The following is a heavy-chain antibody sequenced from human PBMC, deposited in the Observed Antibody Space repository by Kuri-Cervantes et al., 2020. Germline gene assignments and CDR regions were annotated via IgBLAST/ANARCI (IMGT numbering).Heavy chain of an antibody. J-gene: IGHJ4*02. CDR1: GDSVSSNSAA. V-gene: IGHV6-1*01. Sequence: SQTLSLTCAISGDSVSSNSAAWNWIRQSPSRGLELLGGTYYRSKWYNDYAGSVKSRITINPDTSKNQFSLQLNSVTPEDTAVYYCVRDSRHYDSLPKFDYWGQGTLVTVSS. D-gene: IGHD3-22*01. CDR2: TYYRSKWYN. CDR3: VRDSRHYDSLPKFDY.